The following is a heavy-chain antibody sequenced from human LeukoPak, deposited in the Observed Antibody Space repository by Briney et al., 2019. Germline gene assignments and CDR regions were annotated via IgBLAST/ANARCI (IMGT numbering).Heavy chain of an antibody. V-gene: IGHV3-7*01. CDR1: GFTFSNYW. CDR2: IDQGGSEK. J-gene: IGHJ3*02. Sequence: GGSLRLSCAASGFTFSNYWMSWVRQAPGKGLEWVANIDQGGSEKFYVGSVKGRFTISRDNVKNSLYLQMNSLRAEDTAVYYCARDSLDCRGCAFDMWGRGTVVTVSS. CDR3: ARDSLDCRGCAFDM. D-gene: IGHD3-10*01.